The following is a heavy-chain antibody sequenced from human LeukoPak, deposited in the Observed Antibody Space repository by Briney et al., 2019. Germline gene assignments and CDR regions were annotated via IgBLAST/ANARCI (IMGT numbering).Heavy chain of an antibody. CDR1: GGSISSYY. CDR3: ATARMDSSSWYGWFDP. V-gene: IGHV4-59*08. Sequence: SDTLSLTCTVSGGSISSYYWSWIRQPPGKGLEWIGYIHYSGSTYYTPSLTSRVPISIDTSKNQFSLKLSSVTAADTAEYYCATARMDSSSWYGWFDPWGQGTLVTVSS. D-gene: IGHD6-13*01. CDR2: IHYSGST. J-gene: IGHJ5*02.